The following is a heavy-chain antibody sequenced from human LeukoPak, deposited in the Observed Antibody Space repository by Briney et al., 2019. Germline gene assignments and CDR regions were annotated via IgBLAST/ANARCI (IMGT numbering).Heavy chain of an antibody. Sequence: SETLSLTCTVSGGSISSSSYYWGWIRQPPGKGLEWIGSIYYCGSTYYNPSLKSRVTISVDTSKNQYSLKLSSVTAADTAVYYCARHRPYDILTGYYYYYYYMDVWGKGTTVTVSS. V-gene: IGHV4-39*01. CDR2: IYYCGST. CDR1: GGSISSSSYY. CDR3: ARHRPYDILTGYYYYYYYMDV. D-gene: IGHD3-9*01. J-gene: IGHJ6*03.